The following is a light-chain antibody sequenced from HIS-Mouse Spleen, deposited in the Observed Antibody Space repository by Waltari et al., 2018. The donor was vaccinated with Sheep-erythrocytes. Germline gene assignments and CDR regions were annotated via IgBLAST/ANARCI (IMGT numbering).Light chain of an antibody. CDR3: CSYAGSYTLV. V-gene: IGLV2-11*01. Sequence: QSALTHPRSVSGSPGQSVTLSCTGTSSDVGGYTYVSWYQPHPGKAPKLMIYDVSKRPSGVPDRFSGSKSGNTASLTISGLQAEDEADYYCCSYAGSYTLVFGGGTKLTVL. CDR1: SSDVGGYTY. J-gene: IGLJ2*01. CDR2: DVS.